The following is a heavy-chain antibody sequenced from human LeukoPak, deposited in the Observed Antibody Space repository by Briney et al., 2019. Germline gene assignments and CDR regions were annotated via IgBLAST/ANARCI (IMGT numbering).Heavy chain of an antibody. Sequence: GGSLRLSCAASGFTFSSYAMSWVRQAPGKGLEWVSTISGSGADTYYADSVTGRFTISRDNSKNTLYLQMNSLRAEDTAVYYCAKTVDIVATTFSFDYWGQGTLVTVSS. CDR2: ISGSGADT. V-gene: IGHV3-23*01. CDR1: GFTFSSYA. D-gene: IGHD5-12*01. CDR3: AKTVDIVATTFSFDY. J-gene: IGHJ4*02.